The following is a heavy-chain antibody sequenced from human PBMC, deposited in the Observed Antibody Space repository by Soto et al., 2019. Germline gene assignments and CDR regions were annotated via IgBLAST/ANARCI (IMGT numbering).Heavy chain of an antibody. CDR1: GFTFSSYA. CDR3: ARPYSRSWLCYYYGMDV. D-gene: IGHD6-13*01. CDR2: ISYDGSNK. J-gene: IGHJ6*02. V-gene: IGHV3-30-3*01. Sequence: QVQLVESGGGVVQPGRSLRLSCAASGFTFSSYAMHWVRQAPGKGLEWVAVISYDGSNKYYADSVKGRFTISRDNSKNTLYLQMNGLRAEDTAVYYCARPYSRSWLCYYYGMDVWGQGTTVTVSS.